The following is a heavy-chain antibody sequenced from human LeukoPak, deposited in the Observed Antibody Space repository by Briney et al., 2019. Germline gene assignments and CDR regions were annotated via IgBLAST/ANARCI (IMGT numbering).Heavy chain of an antibody. CDR3: ARQTVITGEWFDP. D-gene: IGHD4-17*01. J-gene: IGHJ5*02. CDR1: GASINSGSYY. Sequence: PSETLSLTCTVSGASINSGSYYWGWIRQPAGKGLEWIGRIYISGSTNYNPSLKSRVTISLDTSKSQFSLRLSSVTAADTAVYYCARQTVITGEWFDPWGQGTLVTVSS. CDR2: IYISGST. V-gene: IGHV4-61*02.